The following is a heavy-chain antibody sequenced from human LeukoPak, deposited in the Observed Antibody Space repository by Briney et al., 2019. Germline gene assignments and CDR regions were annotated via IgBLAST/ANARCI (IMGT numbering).Heavy chain of an antibody. V-gene: IGHV3-7*04. CDR3: ARGTIAAAGYYYFDY. CDR1: GLTLRNYW. D-gene: IGHD6-13*01. J-gene: IGHJ4*02. Sequence: GGSLRLSCAASGLTLRNYWMNGVRKAPGGGLEWVTNINQDGSVEHYVDSVKGRFTISRDNAKNSLYLQMNSLRAEDTAVYYCARGTIAAAGYYYFDYWGQGTQVTVSS. CDR2: INQDGSVE.